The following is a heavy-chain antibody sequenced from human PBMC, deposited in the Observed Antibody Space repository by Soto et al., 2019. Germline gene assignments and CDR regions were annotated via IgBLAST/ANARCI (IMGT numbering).Heavy chain of an antibody. D-gene: IGHD2-21*02. CDR3: ARLVTHWYFDL. V-gene: IGHV4-39*01. CDR1: GGSISSSSYY. J-gene: IGHJ2*01. CDR2: IYYSGST. Sequence: QLQLQESGPGLVKPSETLSLTCTVSGGSISSSSYYWGWIRQPPGKGLEWMGSIYYSGSTYYNPSLKIRLTISVDTSKNQFSLKLSSVTAADTAVYYCARLVTHWYFDLWGRGTLVTVSS.